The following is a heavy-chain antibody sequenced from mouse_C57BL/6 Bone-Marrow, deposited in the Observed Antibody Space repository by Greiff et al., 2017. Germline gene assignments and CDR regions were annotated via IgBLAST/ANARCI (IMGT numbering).Heavy chain of an antibody. CDR2: IYPRSGNT. Sequence: QVQLKESGAELARPGASVKLSCKASGYTFTSYGISWVKQRNGQGLEWIGEIYPRSGNTYYNEKFKGKATLTADKSSSTAYMELRSLTSEDSAVYFCARWGGSYYFDYWGQGTTLTVSS. CDR1: GYTFTSYG. V-gene: IGHV1-81*01. D-gene: IGHD1-1*01. CDR3: ARWGGSYYFDY. J-gene: IGHJ2*01.